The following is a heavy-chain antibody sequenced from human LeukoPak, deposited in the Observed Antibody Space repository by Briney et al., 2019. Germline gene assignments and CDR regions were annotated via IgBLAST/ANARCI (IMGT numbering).Heavy chain of an antibody. CDR3: ARAFSADIVATRLDY. D-gene: IGHD5-12*01. V-gene: IGHV1-69*13. CDR2: IIPIFGTA. CDR1: GGTFSSYA. J-gene: IGHJ4*02. Sequence: EASVTVSCKASGGTFSSYAISWVRQAPGHGLEWMGGIIPIFGTANYAQKFQGRVTITADESTSTAYMELSSLRSEDTAVYYCARAFSADIVATRLDYWGQGTLVTVSS.